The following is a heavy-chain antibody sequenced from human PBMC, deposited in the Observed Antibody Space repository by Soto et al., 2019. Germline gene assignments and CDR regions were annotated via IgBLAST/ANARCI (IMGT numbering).Heavy chain of an antibody. CDR3: AKELIAALTGHYFDY. V-gene: IGHV3-30*18. J-gene: IGHJ4*02. Sequence: LRLSCAASGFTFSSYAMHWVRQAPGKGLEWVAVISYDGSNKYYADSVKGRFTISRDNSKNTLYLQMNSLRAEDTAVYYCAKELIAALTGHYFDYWGQGTLVTVSS. CDR1: GFTFSSYA. CDR2: ISYDGSNK. D-gene: IGHD6-6*01.